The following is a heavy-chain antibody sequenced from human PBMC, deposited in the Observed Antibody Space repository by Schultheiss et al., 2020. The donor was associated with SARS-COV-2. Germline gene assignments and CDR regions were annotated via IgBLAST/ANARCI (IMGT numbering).Heavy chain of an antibody. V-gene: IGHV3-69-1*01. CDR2: ISSSSTI. J-gene: IGHJ5*02. CDR3: VRDRSWWTPYNCFDL. Sequence: GGSLRLSCAASGFTFSSYWMHWVRQAPGKGLEWVSSISSSSTIYYEDSMQGRFTVSRDNANNSLYLQMHSLRAEDTAVYYCVRDRSWWTPYNCFDLWGRGTLVTVSS. D-gene: IGHD2-15*01. CDR1: GFTFSSYW.